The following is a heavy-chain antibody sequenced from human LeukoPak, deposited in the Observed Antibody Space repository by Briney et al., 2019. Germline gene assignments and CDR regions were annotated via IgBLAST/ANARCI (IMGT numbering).Heavy chain of an antibody. CDR2: IYHSGST. V-gene: IGHV4-30-2*01. CDR3: VRAGRQVAAYAGDFDL. Sequence: PSETLSLTCTVSGGSISSGGYYWSWIRQPPGKGLEWIGYIYHSGSTYYNPSLKSRVTISVDRSKNQFSLKLSSVPAADTAVYYCVRAGRQVAAYAGDFDLWGQGTMVPVSS. J-gene: IGHJ3*01. CDR1: GGSISSGGYY. D-gene: IGHD6-25*01.